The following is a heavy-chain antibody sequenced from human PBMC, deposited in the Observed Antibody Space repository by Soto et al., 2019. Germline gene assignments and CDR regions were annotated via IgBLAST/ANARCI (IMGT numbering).Heavy chain of an antibody. Sequence: SETLSLTCAVYGGSFSGYYWSWIRQPPGKGLEWIGEINHSGSSNYNPSLKSRVTISVDTSKNQFSLKLSSVTAADTAVYYCGRAADLLYYDSSGYYGLYFDYWGQGTLVTVSS. CDR2: INHSGSS. CDR3: GRAADLLYYDSSGYYGLYFDY. V-gene: IGHV4-34*01. D-gene: IGHD3-22*01. J-gene: IGHJ4*02. CDR1: GGSFSGYY.